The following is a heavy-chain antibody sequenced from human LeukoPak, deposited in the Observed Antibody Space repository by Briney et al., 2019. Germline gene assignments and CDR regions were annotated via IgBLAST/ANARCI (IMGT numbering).Heavy chain of an antibody. CDR1: GSTFSNAW. V-gene: IGHV3-15*01. Sequence: GGSLRLSCAASGSTFSNAWMSWVRQAPGKGLEWVGRIKSKTDGGTTDYAAPVKGRFTISRDDSKNTLYLQMNSLKTEDTAVYYCTTDRRWLQPYFDYWGQGTLVTVSS. J-gene: IGHJ4*02. D-gene: IGHD5-24*01. CDR2: IKSKTDGGTT. CDR3: TTDRRWLQPYFDY.